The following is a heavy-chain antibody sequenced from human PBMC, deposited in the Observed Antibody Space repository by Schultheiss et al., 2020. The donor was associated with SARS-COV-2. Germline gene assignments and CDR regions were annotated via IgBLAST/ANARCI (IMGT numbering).Heavy chain of an antibody. CDR1: GGSISSYY. CDR3: ARLRLGELSFFDY. D-gene: IGHD3-16*02. J-gene: IGHJ4*02. V-gene: IGHV4-59*08. Sequence: SQTLSLTCTVSGGSISSYYWSWIRQPPGKGLEWIGSIYHSGSTNYNPSLKSRVTISVDTSKNQFSLKLSSVTAADTAVYYCARLRLGELSFFDYWGQGTLVTVSS. CDR2: IYHSGST.